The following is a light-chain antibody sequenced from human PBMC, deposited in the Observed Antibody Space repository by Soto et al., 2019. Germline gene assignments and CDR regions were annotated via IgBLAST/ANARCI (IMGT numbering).Light chain of an antibody. CDR3: DTWDSKSRV. Sequence: QLVLTQSSSASASLGSSVKLTCTLSSGHSSNIIAWHQQQPGKAPRYLMKLEGSGSYNKGSGVPDRFSGSSSGADRYLTISNLQFEDEADYYCDTWDSKSRVFGGGTKVTVL. CDR2: LEGSGSY. V-gene: IGLV4-60*02. CDR1: SGHSSNI. J-gene: IGLJ3*02.